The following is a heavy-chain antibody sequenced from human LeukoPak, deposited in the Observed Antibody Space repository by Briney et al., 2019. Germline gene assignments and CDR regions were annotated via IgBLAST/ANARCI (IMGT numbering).Heavy chain of an antibody. Sequence: ASVKVSRKASGYTFTSYGISWVRQAPGQGLEWMGWISAYNGNTNYAQKLQGRVTMTTDTSTSTAYMELRSLRSDDTAVYYCARGYCSSTSCRPPKYWGQGTLVTVSS. CDR2: ISAYNGNT. J-gene: IGHJ4*02. CDR1: GYTFTSYG. CDR3: ARGYCSSTSCRPPKY. D-gene: IGHD2-2*01. V-gene: IGHV1-18*01.